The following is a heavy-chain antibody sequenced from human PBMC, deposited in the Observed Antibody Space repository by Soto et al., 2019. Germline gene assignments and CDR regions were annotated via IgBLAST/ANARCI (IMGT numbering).Heavy chain of an antibody. Sequence: PSETLSLTCTVAGGSISSYYWSWIRQPAGKGLEWIGRIYTSGSTNYNPSLKIPVTMSVDTSKNQFSLKLSSVTAADTSVYYCARGGYDFWSVGNGMDVWGQGTTVTVSS. D-gene: IGHD3-3*01. V-gene: IGHV4-4*07. J-gene: IGHJ6*02. CDR2: IYTSGST. CDR3: ARGGYDFWSVGNGMDV. CDR1: GGSISSYY.